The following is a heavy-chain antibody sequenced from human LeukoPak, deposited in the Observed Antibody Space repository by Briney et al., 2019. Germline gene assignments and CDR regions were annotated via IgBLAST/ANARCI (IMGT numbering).Heavy chain of an antibody. V-gene: IGHV1-18*01. Sequence: ASVKVSCKASGYTFTSYGISWVRQAPGQGLEWMGWISAYNGNTNYAQKLQGRVTMTTDTSTSTAYMELSRLRSDDTAVYYCARDFGVRVGAIGGVWGQGTTVTVSS. J-gene: IGHJ6*02. CDR2: ISAYNGNT. CDR3: ARDFGVRVGAIGGV. D-gene: IGHD1-26*01. CDR1: GYTFTSYG.